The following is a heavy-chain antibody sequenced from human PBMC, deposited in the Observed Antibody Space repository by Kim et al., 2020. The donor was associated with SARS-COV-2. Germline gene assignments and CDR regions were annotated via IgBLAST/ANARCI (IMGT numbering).Heavy chain of an antibody. D-gene: IGHD4-17*01. V-gene: IGHV7-4-1*02. Sequence: YAQGFTGRFVFSLDTSVSTAYLQISSLKAEDTAVYYCARVPRGDYATFDYWGQGTLVTVSS. CDR3: ARVPRGDYATFDY. J-gene: IGHJ4*02.